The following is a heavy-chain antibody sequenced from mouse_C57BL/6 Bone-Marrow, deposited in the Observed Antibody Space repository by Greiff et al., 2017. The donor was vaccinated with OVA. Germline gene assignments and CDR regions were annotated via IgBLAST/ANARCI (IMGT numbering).Heavy chain of an antibody. D-gene: IGHD1-1*01. CDR3: ARHYGVARYFDV. CDR1: GYSITSGYY. J-gene: IGHJ1*03. CDR2: ISYDGSN. Sequence: ESGPGLVKPSQSLSLTCSVTGYSITSGYYWNWIRQFPGNKLEWMGYISYDGSNNYNPSLKNRISITRDTSKNQFFLKLNSVTTEDTATYYCARHYGVARYFDVWGTGTTVTVSS. V-gene: IGHV3-6*01.